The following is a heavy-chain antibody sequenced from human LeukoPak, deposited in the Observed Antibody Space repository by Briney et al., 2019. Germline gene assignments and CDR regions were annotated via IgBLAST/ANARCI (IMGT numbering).Heavy chain of an antibody. CDR3: VRDVGVVRGEVYFDY. J-gene: IGHJ4*02. CDR1: GFTFSTFA. D-gene: IGHD3-10*01. Sequence: PGGSLRLSCAASGFTFSTFAMHWVRLSPGKGLEWVSSITGSGPYMLYADSVKHRFTISRDNTKNLLYLEMNSLRAEDTAMYFCVRDVGVVRGEVYFDYWGQGTLVTVSS. CDR2: ITGSGPYM. V-gene: IGHV3-21*06.